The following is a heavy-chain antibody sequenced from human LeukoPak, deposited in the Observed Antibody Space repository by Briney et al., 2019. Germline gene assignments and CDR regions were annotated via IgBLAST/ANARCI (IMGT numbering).Heavy chain of an antibody. Sequence: QAGGSLRLSCAASGFTFSSYGMHWVRQAPGKGLEWVAVIWYDGSNKYYADSVKGRFTISRDNSKNTLYLQMNSLRAGDTAVYYCARDIGTTVPVYWGQGTLVTVSS. CDR2: IWYDGSNK. CDR3: ARDIGTTVPVY. CDR1: GFTFSSYG. D-gene: IGHD4-17*01. J-gene: IGHJ4*02. V-gene: IGHV3-33*01.